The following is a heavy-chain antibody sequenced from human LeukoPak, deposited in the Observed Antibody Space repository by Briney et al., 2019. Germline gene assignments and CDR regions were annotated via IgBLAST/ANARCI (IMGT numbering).Heavy chain of an antibody. CDR1: GGTFSSYA. V-gene: IGHV1-69*06. J-gene: IGHJ4*02. CDR2: IIPIFATA. D-gene: IGHD4/OR15-4a*01. CDR3: AIDPLSDYDAQY. Sequence: ASVKVSCKASGGTFSSYAISWVRQAPGQGLEWMGGIIPIFATANYAQKFQGRVTITADKSTSTAYMELSSLRSEDTAVYYCAIDPLSDYDAQYWGQGTLVTVSS.